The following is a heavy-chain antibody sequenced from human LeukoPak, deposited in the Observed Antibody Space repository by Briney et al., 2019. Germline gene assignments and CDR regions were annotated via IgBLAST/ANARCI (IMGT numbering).Heavy chain of an antibody. J-gene: IGHJ4*02. V-gene: IGHV1-46*01. CDR1: GYTFTSYY. CDR3: AKDDAWLRFGE. D-gene: IGHD3-10*01. Sequence: ASVKVSCKASGYTFTSYYMHWVRQAPGQGLEWMGLINPSGGSTTYTQKFQGRVTMTRDTSTSTVYMELSSLTAEDTAVYYCAKDDAWLRFGEWSQGTLVTVSS. CDR2: INPSGGST.